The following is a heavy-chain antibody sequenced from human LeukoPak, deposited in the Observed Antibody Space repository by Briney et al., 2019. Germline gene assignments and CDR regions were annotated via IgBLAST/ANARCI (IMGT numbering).Heavy chain of an antibody. D-gene: IGHD1-26*01. V-gene: IGHV3-7*02. CDR1: GFTFTNSL. CDR3: ARSGMKVGMDL. Sequence: GGPLRLSCAASGFTFTNSLMTVVRQAGGGGVERVANITQDGGTKYNVDSVKRLSTFSRDNANNSHYLQMNRLTVEATAVYYGARSGMKVGMDLWGEETGVPV. J-gene: IGHJ6*01. CDR2: ITQDGGTK.